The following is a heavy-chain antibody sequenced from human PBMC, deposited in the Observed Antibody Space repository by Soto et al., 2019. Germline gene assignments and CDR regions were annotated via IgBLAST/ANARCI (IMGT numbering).Heavy chain of an antibody. V-gene: IGHV1-69*13. CDR3: ARASSTSSPVYYYGMDV. CDR2: IIPIFGTA. J-gene: IGHJ6*02. D-gene: IGHD2-2*01. Sequence: ASVKVSCKASGGTFSSYAISWVRQAPGQGLEWMGGIIPIFGTANYAQKFQGRVTITADESTSTAYMELSSLRSEDTAVYYCARASSTSSPVYYYGMDVWGRGTTVTVSS. CDR1: GGTFSSYA.